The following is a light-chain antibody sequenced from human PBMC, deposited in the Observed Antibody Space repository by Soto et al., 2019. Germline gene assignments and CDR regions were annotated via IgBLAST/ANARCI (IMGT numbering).Light chain of an antibody. Sequence: QSALTQPASVSGSPGQSITISCTGTSSDVGNYNLVSWYQQHPGKAPKLMIYEGNKRPSGVSNRFSASKSGNTASLTISGLQAEDEADYYCSSYAGTNAVVFGGGTQLTVL. V-gene: IGLV2-14*02. J-gene: IGLJ2*01. CDR2: EGN. CDR1: SSDVGNYNL. CDR3: SSYAGTNAVV.